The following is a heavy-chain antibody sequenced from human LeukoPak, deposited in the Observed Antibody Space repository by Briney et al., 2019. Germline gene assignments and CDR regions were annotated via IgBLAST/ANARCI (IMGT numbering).Heavy chain of an antibody. V-gene: IGHV3-23*01. CDR1: GFTFSRYA. CDR2: VSVSGDNT. J-gene: IGHJ6*02. CDR3: ARGGGMDV. Sequence: PGASLRLSCAASGFTFSRYAMSWVRQGPRKGLEWVSAVSVSGDNTYYADSVKGRFTVSRDNSKNTLYLQMNSLRAEDTALYYCARGGGMDVWGQGTTVAVSS.